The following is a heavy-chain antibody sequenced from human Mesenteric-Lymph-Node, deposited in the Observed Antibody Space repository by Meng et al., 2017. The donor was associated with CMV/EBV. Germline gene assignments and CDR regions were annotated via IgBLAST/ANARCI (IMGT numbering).Heavy chain of an antibody. CDR3: AREQDYDFWSGHRYFDY. CDR1: YTFTSYS. CDR2: ISAYNGNT. Sequence: YTFTSYSIGWVRQAPGQGLEWMGWISAYNGNTNYAQKLQGRVTMTTDTSTSTAYMELRSLRSDDTAVYYCAREQDYDFWSGHRYFDYWGQGTLVTVSS. V-gene: IGHV1-18*01. D-gene: IGHD3-3*01. J-gene: IGHJ4*02.